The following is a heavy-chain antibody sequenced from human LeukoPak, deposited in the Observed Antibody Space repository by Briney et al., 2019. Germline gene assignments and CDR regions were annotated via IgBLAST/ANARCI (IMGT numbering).Heavy chain of an antibody. CDR3: AREWKGRLRYIDY. CDR1: GFTFGSYW. V-gene: IGHV3-7*03. D-gene: IGHD4-17*01. CDR2: IKQDGSEK. J-gene: IGHJ4*02. Sequence: GGSLRLSCAASGFTFGSYWMSWVRQAPGKGLEWVANIKQDGSEKYYVDSVKGRFTISRDNAKNSLYLQMNSLRAEDTAVYYCAREWKGRLRYIDYWGQGTLVTVSS.